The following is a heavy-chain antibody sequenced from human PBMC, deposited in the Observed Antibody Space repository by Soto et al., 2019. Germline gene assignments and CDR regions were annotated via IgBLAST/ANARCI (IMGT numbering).Heavy chain of an antibody. D-gene: IGHD3-16*01. CDR3: ARDQRHYRVNIWGTPKFDY. CDR2: ISAYNGNT. Sequence: QVQLVQSGAEVKKPGASVKVSCKASGYTFTSYGISWVRQAPGQGLEWMGWISAYNGNTNYAQKLQGRVTMTTDTSTSTAYMELRRLRSDDTAVYYCARDQRHYRVNIWGTPKFDYWGQGTLVTVSS. V-gene: IGHV1-18*01. J-gene: IGHJ4*02. CDR1: GYTFTSYG.